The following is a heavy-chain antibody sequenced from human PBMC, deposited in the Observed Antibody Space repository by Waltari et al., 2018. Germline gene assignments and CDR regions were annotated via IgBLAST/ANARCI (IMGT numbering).Heavy chain of an antibody. Sequence: QVYLMESGGGVVLPGGSLRISWVASGLIFSRYDMHWVRQAPGKGLEWVALIRYDGSRKFYPDSVKARFTISRDNSRDTLFLQMNSLRSPDTAIYYCATDMSTSSPPLWGRGTLVTVSS. V-gene: IGHV3-30*02. CDR2: IRYDGSRK. J-gene: IGHJ4*02. CDR3: ATDMSTSSPPL. CDR1: GLIFSRYD.